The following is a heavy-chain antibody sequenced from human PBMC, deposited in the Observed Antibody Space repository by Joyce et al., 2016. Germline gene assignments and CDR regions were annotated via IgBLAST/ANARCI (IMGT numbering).Heavy chain of an antibody. J-gene: IGHJ4*02. CDR2: IYPGDSDT. Sequence: EVQLVQAGAEVKKPGESLKISCKASGYRFTGFWLGWVRQMPGKGLEWMGIIYPGDSDTTDSPSFQGQVTISADKSISTAYLQWSSLKASDTAIYYCARGATVTTGDYWGQGTLVTVSS. D-gene: IGHD4-17*01. V-gene: IGHV5-51*01. CDR1: GYRFTGFW. CDR3: ARGATVTTGDY.